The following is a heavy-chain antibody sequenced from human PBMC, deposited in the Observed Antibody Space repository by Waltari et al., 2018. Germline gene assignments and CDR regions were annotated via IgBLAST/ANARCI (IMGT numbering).Heavy chain of an antibody. Sequence: QVQLVQSGAAVKKPGSPVKVSCKASGGPFGRYAIGWVGQAPGQGLEWMGRSIPILGIANYAKKFQGRVTITADKSTSTAYMELSSLRSEDTAVYYCARAGDCSGGSCYWDYWGQGTLVTVSS. D-gene: IGHD2-15*01. CDR2: SIPILGIA. CDR1: GGPFGRYA. CDR3: ARAGDCSGGSCYWDY. J-gene: IGHJ4*02. V-gene: IGHV1-69*04.